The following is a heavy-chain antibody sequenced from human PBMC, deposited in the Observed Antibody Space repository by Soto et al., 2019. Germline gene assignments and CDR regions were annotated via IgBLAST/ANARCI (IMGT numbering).Heavy chain of an antibody. CDR1: GYSFSSNW. J-gene: IGHJ4*02. CDR2: IYPGDSEV. V-gene: IGHV5-51*01. D-gene: IGHD3-22*01. Sequence: GESLKISCQGSGYSFSSNWIGWVRQRPGKGLEWMGIIYPGDSEVKYSPSFRGQVTISVDTSISTAYLQWSSLKATDTAMYYCARHLYESSGYRYFDLWGQGTLVTVSS. CDR3: ARHLYESSGYRYFDL.